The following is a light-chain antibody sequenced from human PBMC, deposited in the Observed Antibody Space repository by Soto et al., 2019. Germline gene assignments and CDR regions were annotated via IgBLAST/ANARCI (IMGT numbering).Light chain of an antibody. CDR3: QQYGSSPTT. Sequence: EIVLTQSPGTLSLSPGERATLSCRASQFVSNSLAWYQQRPGQPPRLLIYGASSRATGIPDRFSGSGSGTDFTLTISRLEPEDFAVYFCQQYGSSPTTFSQGTKVDIK. J-gene: IGKJ1*01. V-gene: IGKV3-20*01. CDR1: QFVSNS. CDR2: GAS.